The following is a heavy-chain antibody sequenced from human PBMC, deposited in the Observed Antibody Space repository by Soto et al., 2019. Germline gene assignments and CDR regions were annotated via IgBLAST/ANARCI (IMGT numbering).Heavy chain of an antibody. CDR3: ARRYGGNFDY. D-gene: IGHD1-26*01. Sequence: SETLSLTCTVSGGSINSYYWSWIRQPPGKGLEWIGYIYYSGSTSYNPSLKSRVTISVDTSKNQFSLKLRSVTGADTAVYYCARRYGGNFDYWGQGTLVTVSS. CDR2: IYYSGST. CDR1: GGSINSYY. V-gene: IGHV4-59*01. J-gene: IGHJ4*02.